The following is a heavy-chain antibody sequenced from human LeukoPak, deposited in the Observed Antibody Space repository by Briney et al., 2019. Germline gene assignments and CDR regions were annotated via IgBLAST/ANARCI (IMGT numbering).Heavy chain of an antibody. CDR2: INPSGGST. CDR1: GYTFTSYY. D-gene: IGHD2-2*01. Sequence: ASVKVSCKASGYTFTSYYMHWVRQAPGQGLEWMGIINPSGGSTSYAQKFQGRVTMTRDTSTSTVYMELSSLRSEDTAVYYCARDRVGVVVPAAMPIDWGQEPWSPSPQ. CDR3: ARDRVGVVVPAAMPID. V-gene: IGHV1-46*01. J-gene: IGHJ4*01.